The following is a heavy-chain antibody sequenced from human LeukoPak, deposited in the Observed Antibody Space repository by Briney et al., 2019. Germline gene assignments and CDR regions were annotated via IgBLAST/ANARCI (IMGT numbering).Heavy chain of an antibody. CDR3: TRELPGNYYYYYYMDV. CDR2: IYYSGST. CDR1: GGSISSHY. V-gene: IGHV4-59*11. Sequence: SETLSLTCTVSGGSISSHYWSWIRQPPRKGLEWIGYIYYSGSTNYNPSLKSRVTISVDTSKNQFSLKLSSVTAADTAVYYCTRELPGNYYYYYYMDVWGKGTTVTVSS. D-gene: IGHD2-15*01. J-gene: IGHJ6*03.